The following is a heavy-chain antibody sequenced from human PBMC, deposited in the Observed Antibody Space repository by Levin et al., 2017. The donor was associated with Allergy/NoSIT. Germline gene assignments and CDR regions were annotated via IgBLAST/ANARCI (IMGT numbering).Heavy chain of an antibody. D-gene: IGHD3-10*01. CDR2: ISYDGSNK. Sequence: GESLKISCAASGFTFSSYAMHWVRQAPGKGLEWVAVISYDGSNKYYADSVKGRFTISRDNSKNTLYLQMNSLRAEDTAVYYCARAGTLWFGELDAFDIWGQGTMVTVSS. J-gene: IGHJ3*02. CDR3: ARAGTLWFGELDAFDI. V-gene: IGHV3-30-3*01. CDR1: GFTFSSYA.